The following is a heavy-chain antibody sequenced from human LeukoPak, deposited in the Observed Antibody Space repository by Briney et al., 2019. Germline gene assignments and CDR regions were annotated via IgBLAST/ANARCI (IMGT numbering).Heavy chain of an antibody. Sequence: SETLSVTCTVSGGSIGGYYCSWIRQPPGKGLEWIGYIYCSGSTSYNPSLKSRVTISVDTSKNRFSLNLRSVTAADTAVYYCASGWTAILFEYWGQGTLVTVSS. J-gene: IGHJ4*02. CDR2: IYCSGST. CDR1: GGSIGGYY. V-gene: IGHV4-59*01. D-gene: IGHD2-21*02. CDR3: ASGWTAILFEY.